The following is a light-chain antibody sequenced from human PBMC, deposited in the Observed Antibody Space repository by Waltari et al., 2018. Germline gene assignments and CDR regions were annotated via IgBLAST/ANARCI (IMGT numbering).Light chain of an antibody. V-gene: IGKV3-11*01. CDR1: RSVSTQ. Sequence: ETVLTQSPATLSLSPGERATLSCRASRSVSTQLAWYKQKPGQAPRLLIYDASNRASDIPDRFSGSGSGTDFTLTISSLEPEDFAVYYCQQRSNWPPELTFGGGTKVEIK. CDR2: DAS. CDR3: QQRSNWPPELT. J-gene: IGKJ4*01.